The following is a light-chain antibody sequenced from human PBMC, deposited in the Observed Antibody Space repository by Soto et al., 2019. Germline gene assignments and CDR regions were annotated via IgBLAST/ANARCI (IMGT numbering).Light chain of an antibody. V-gene: IGLV2-14*01. CDR1: SSDVGSYNY. CDR3: SLYTSSSTPYV. J-gene: IGLJ1*01. Sequence: QSVLTQPASVSGSPGQSITISCTGTSSDVGSYNYVSWYQQHPVKAPKLMIYDVTNRPSGVSDRFSGSKSGNTASLTISGLQAEDEADYYCSLYTSSSTPYVFGTGTKVTVL. CDR2: DVT.